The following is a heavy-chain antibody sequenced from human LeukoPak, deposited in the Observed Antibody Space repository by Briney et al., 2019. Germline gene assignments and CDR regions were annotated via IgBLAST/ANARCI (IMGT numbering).Heavy chain of an antibody. D-gene: IGHD6-13*01. J-gene: IGHJ4*02. CDR3: AKDLRQQLVPDTCFDY. CDR2: IRYDGSNK. V-gene: IGHV3-30*02. Sequence: GGSLRLSCAASGFTFSSYGMHWVRQAPGKGLEWVAFIRYDGSNKYYADSVKGRFTISRDNSKNTLYLQMNSLRAEDTAVYYCAKDLRQQLVPDTCFDYWGQGTLVTVSS. CDR1: GFTFSSYG.